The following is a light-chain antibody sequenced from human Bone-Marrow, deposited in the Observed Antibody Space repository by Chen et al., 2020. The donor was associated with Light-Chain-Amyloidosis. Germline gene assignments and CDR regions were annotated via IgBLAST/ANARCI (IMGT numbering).Light chain of an antibody. CDR2: SDT. J-gene: IGLJ2*01. CDR1: DLPTKY. CDR3: QSADSIGTYEVI. V-gene: IGLV3-25*03. Sequence: SYDLTQTPSVSVSPGQTARITCSGDDLPTKYAYWYQQKPGQAPVLVIHSDTERPSGISERFSGSSSGTTATLTISGVQAEDCDDYHCQSADSIGTYEVIFCGGTKLTVL.